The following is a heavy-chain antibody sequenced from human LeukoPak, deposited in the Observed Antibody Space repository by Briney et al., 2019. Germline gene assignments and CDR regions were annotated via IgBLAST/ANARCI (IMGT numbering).Heavy chain of an antibody. V-gene: IGHV3-23*01. J-gene: IGHJ4*02. CDR2: ISGSGGST. CDR3: AKGTASSSWYKGVDY. Sequence: PGGSLTLSCAASGFTFSSYAMSWVRQAPGKGLEWVSVISGSGGSTYYADSVKGRFTISRDNSKNTLYLQMNSLRAEDTAVYYCAKGTASSSWYKGVDYWGQGTLVTVSS. CDR1: GFTFSSYA. D-gene: IGHD6-13*01.